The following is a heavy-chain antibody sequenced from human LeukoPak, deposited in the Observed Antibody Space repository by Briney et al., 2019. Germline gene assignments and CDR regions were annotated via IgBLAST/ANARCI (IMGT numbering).Heavy chain of an antibody. J-gene: IGHJ6*04. Sequence: GGSLRLSCAASGFTVSSYGMHWVRQAPGKGLEWVGVISYDGSNKYYADSVKGRFTISRDNSKNTLYLQMNSLRAEDTAVYYCAKDWYNWNDYYYYGMDVWGKGTTVTVSS. CDR1: GFTVSSYG. D-gene: IGHD1-1*01. CDR3: AKDWYNWNDYYYYGMDV. CDR2: ISYDGSNK. V-gene: IGHV3-30*18.